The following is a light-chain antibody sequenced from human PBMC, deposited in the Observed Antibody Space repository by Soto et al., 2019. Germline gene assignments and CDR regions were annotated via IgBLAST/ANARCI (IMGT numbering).Light chain of an antibody. Sequence: EIVMTQSPATLSVSPGDRVTLSCRASQSLSTNLAWYQQKPGQAPRLPIYGASTRATGVPVRFSGSGSGTDFTLTISSLQSEDFAVYYCQQYRDWPPLTFGGGTKVEIK. CDR1: QSLSTN. J-gene: IGKJ4*01. CDR2: GAS. CDR3: QQYRDWPPLT. V-gene: IGKV3-15*01.